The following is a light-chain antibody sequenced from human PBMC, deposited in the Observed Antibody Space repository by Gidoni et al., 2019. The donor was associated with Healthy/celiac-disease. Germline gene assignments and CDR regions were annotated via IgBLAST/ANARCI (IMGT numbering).Light chain of an antibody. CDR2: KAS. CDR3: QQYNSYWWT. J-gene: IGKJ1*01. V-gene: IGKV1-5*03. CDR1: QSMSSW. Sequence: DIQMTQSPSTLSASVGDRVTITCRASQSMSSWLAWYQQNPGKAPKLLLYKASSLESGVPSRFSGSGSGTEFTLTISSLQPDDFETYYCQQYNSYWWTFGQGTKVEIK.